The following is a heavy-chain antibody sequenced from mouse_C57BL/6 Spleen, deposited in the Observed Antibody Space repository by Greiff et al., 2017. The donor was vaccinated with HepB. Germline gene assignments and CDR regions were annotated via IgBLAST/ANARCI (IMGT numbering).Heavy chain of an antibody. J-gene: IGHJ2*01. Sequence: VQLQQSGPELVKPGASVKLSCKASGYTFTDYYMNWVKQRHGKSLEWIGDINPKNGGTSDNQKFKGKATLTVDKSSSTAYMELRSLTSEDSAVYYCARSSTVVAHFDYWGQGTTLTVSS. V-gene: IGHV1-26*01. CDR1: GYTFTDYY. D-gene: IGHD1-1*01. CDR2: INPKNGGT. CDR3: ARSSTVVAHFDY.